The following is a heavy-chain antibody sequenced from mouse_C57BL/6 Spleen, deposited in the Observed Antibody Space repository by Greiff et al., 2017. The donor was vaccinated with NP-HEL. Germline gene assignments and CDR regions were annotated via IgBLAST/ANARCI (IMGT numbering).Heavy chain of an antibody. V-gene: IGHV14-1*01. Sequence: VQLQQSGAELVRPGASVTLSCTASGFNIKDYYMHWVKQRPEQGLEWIGRIDPEDGDTEYAPKFQGKATMTADTSANTAYLQLSSLTSEDTAVYYCTTGYYGSSYGYFDVWGTGTTVTVSS. D-gene: IGHD1-1*01. CDR1: GFNIKDYY. CDR3: TTGYYGSSYGYFDV. J-gene: IGHJ1*03. CDR2: IDPEDGDT.